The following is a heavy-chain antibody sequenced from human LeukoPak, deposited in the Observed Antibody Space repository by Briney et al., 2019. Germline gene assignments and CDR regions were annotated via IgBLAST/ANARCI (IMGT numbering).Heavy chain of an antibody. D-gene: IGHD5-18*01. CDR1: GGSVRGYY. CDR3: ARYHTAVGKSGYYYYMDV. J-gene: IGHJ6*03. Sequence: PSETLSLTCTVSGGSVRGYYWSWIRQPPPKGLEGIGYIYYTGSTNFNPSLQSRVTISIDTPKHQFSLNLNSVTAACTPVSSFARYHTAVGKSGYYYYMDVWGKGTTGTVSS. CDR2: IYYTGST. V-gene: IGHV4-59*02.